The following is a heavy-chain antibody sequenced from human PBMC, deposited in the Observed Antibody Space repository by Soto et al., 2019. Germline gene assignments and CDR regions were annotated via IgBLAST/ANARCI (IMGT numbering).Heavy chain of an antibody. CDR2: IGTGGDYI. J-gene: IGHJ4*02. CDR3: ERVFRRSWYFDY. V-gene: IGHV3-21*01. D-gene: IGHD6-13*01. Sequence: EVHLVESGGGLVKPGGSLRLSCAASGFSFSSYSMSWVRLAPGKGLEWVSSIGTGGDYIYYADSVKGRFTISRDNAKNSLFLQLNSVRAEDTFVYNCERVFRRSWYFDYWGQGTLVTVS. CDR1: GFSFSSYS.